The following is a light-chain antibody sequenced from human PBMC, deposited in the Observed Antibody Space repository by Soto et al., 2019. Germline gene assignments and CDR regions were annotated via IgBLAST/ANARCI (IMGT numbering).Light chain of an antibody. Sequence: DIVMTQSPATLSVSPGASPTLPCTASQSVSSNLAWYQQKPGQAPRLLSNGASTRATGIPPRCSGSGSGTEFTLTTSSLQSEDFAAYYCQQYNNWPPITFGQGTRLEIK. J-gene: IGKJ5*01. V-gene: IGKV3-15*01. CDR2: GAS. CDR1: QSVSSN. CDR3: QQYNNWPPIT.